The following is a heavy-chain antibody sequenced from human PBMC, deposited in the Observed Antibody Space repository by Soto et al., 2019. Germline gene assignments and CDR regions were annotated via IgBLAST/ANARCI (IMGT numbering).Heavy chain of an antibody. CDR1: GFTFSSYA. D-gene: IGHD3-3*01. V-gene: IGHV3-23*01. CDR2: ISGSGGST. Sequence: PGGSLRLSCAASGFTFSSYALSWVRQAPGKGLEWVSAISGSGGSTYYADSVKGRFTISRDNSKNTLYLQMNSLRAEDTAVYYCAKFPILRFLEWLIDYRGQGTLVTVSS. J-gene: IGHJ4*02. CDR3: AKFPILRFLEWLIDY.